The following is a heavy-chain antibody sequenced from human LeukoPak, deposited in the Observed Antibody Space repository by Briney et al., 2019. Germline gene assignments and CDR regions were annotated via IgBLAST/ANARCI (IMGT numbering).Heavy chain of an antibody. V-gene: IGHV3-73*01. CDR3: TFLLPPLGP. CDR2: IRSKANSYAT. J-gene: IGHJ5*02. Sequence: GGSLRLSCAASGFTFSGSAMHWVRQASGKGLEWVGRIRSKANSYATAYAASVKGRFTISRDDSKNTAYLQMNSLKTEDTAVYYCTFLLPPLGPWGQGTLVTVSS. D-gene: IGHD3-16*01. CDR1: GFTFSGSA.